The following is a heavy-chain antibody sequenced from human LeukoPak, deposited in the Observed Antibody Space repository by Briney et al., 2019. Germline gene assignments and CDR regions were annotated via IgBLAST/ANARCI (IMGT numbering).Heavy chain of an antibody. Sequence: GESLKISCKGSGYSFTSYWIGWVRQMPGKGLEWMGIIYPGDSDTRYSPSFQGQVTISADKSISTAYLQWSSLKASGTAMYYCARRLTGGYSYGSYAFDIWGQGTMVTVSS. CDR1: GYSFTSYW. J-gene: IGHJ3*02. V-gene: IGHV5-51*01. CDR3: ARRLTGGYSYGSYAFDI. D-gene: IGHD5-18*01. CDR2: IYPGDSDT.